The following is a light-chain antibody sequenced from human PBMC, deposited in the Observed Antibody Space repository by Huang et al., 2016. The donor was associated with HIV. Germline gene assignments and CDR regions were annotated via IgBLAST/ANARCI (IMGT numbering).Light chain of an antibody. CDR2: DAS. J-gene: IGKJ2*01. Sequence: EIVMTQSPATLSVSPGERATLSCRATQSLSSNLAWYQQKPGQAPRRLIYDASTRATGSPARFSGSGSGTEFTLTISTLQSEDFAVYYCQQYNNWPRTFGQGTKLEIK. V-gene: IGKV3-15*01. CDR1: QSLSSN. CDR3: QQYNNWPRT.